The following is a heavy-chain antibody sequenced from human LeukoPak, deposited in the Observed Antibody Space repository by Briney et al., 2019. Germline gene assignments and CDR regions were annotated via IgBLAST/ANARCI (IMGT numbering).Heavy chain of an antibody. V-gene: IGHV3-11*01. D-gene: IGHD3-10*01. CDR3: ARVTYGSGTYGAFDY. CDR2: ISSSGNAI. J-gene: IGHJ4*02. Sequence: GGSLRLSCAASGFTFSDYYMSWIRQAPGKGLEWVSYISSSGNAIYYADSVKGRFTISRDNAKNSLYLQMNSLRAEDTAVYYCARVTYGSGTYGAFDYWGQGTLVTVSS. CDR1: GFTFSDYY.